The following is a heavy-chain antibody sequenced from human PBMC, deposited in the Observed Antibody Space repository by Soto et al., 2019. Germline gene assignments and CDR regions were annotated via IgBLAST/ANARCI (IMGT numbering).Heavy chain of an antibody. D-gene: IGHD6-6*01. CDR1: GYTFTSYY. CDR3: ARDPEGVQQLVPHY. V-gene: IGHV1-46*01. J-gene: IGHJ4*02. CDR2: INPSGGST. Sequence: QVQLVQSGAEVKKPGASVKVSCKASGYTFTSYYMHWVRHAPGQWLEWMGIINPSGGSTSYAQKFQGIVTMTRDTSTSTVYMELSSLRSEDTAVYYCARDPEGVQQLVPHYWGQGTLVTVSS.